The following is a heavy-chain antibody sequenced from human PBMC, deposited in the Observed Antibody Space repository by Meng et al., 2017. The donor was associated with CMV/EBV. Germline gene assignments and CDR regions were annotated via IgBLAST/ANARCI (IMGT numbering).Heavy chain of an antibody. V-gene: IGHV1-2*02. D-gene: IGHD6-6*01. J-gene: IGHJ4*02. Sequence: CKASGYNFTGYCMHWVRQAPGQGLEWMGWINPNSGGTNYAQKFQGRVTMTRDTSISTAYMELSRLRSDDTAVYYCARDARIAARRGDYWGQGTLVTVSS. CDR1: GYNFTGYC. CDR3: ARDARIAARRGDY. CDR2: INPNSGGT.